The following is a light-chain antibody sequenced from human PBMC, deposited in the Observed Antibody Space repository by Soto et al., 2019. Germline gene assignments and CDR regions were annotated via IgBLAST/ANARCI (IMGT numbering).Light chain of an antibody. CDR2: AAS. CDR1: QTISSY. CDR3: QQSYNAPRT. J-gene: IGKJ1*01. Sequence: DIQMTQSPSSLSASVGDRVTITCRAGQTISSYLNWYQQKPGKAPKVLIYAASTLQSGVPSRFSGSGSGTDFTLTISSLQPEDFATYYCQQSYNAPRTFGQGTKVDIK. V-gene: IGKV1-39*01.